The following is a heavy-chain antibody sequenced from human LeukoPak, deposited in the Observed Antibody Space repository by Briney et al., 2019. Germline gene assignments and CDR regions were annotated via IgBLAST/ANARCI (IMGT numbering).Heavy chain of an antibody. V-gene: IGHV3-23*01. CDR3: AKGMGDFWSGYYFDY. CDR2: ISGTGSST. CDR1: GFTFSSYG. Sequence: GGSLRLSCAASGFTFSSYGMGWVRQAPGRGLEWVSSISGTGSSTFYGDSVKGRFTISRDNSKNTLYLQMNSLRAEDTAVYYCAKGMGDFWSGYYFDYWGQGTLVTVSS. J-gene: IGHJ4*02. D-gene: IGHD3-3*01.